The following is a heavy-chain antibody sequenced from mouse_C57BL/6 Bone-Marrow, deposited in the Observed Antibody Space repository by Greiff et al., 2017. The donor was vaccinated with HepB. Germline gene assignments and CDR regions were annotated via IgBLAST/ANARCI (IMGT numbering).Heavy chain of an antibody. CDR2: ISSGGSYT. Sequence: EVQRVESGGDLVKPGGSLKLSCAASGFTFSSYGMSWVRQTPDKRLEWVATISSGGSYTYYPDSVKGRFTISRDNAKNTLYLQMSSLKSEDTAMYYCARHRGYGSSYVYWYFDVWGTGTTVTVSS. J-gene: IGHJ1*03. D-gene: IGHD1-1*01. CDR1: GFTFSSYG. V-gene: IGHV5-6*01. CDR3: ARHRGYGSSYVYWYFDV.